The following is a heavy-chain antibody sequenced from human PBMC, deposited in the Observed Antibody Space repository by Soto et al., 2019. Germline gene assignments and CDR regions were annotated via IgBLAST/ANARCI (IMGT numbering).Heavy chain of an antibody. J-gene: IGHJ4*01. CDR2: IYHSGST. CDR1: GGSISSGAFS. D-gene: IGHD4-4*01. CDR3: AIVRYSDNWHGLIDF. V-gene: IGHV4-30-2*01. Sequence: TLSLTCPVSGGSISSGAFSWSWIRQPPVRGLEWIGYIYHSGSTYYIPSLRSRVAISMYRAKNQFSLHLSSVTAEDTAVYFCAIVRYSDNWHGLIDFWGLGALDHVSS.